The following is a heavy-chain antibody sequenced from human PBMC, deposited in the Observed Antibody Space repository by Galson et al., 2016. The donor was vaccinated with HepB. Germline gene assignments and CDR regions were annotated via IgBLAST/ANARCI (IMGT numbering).Heavy chain of an antibody. V-gene: IGHV1-18*01. D-gene: IGHD2-15*01. J-gene: IGHJ4*02. CDR3: ARDTHYFRSGGLDY. CDR2: ISAYSGDT. CDR1: GYTFNTFG. Sequence: SVKVSCKASGYTFNTFGISWVRQAPGQGLEWMGWISAYSGDTDYPQSVQDRVTMTTATSTSTAYMELRSLRSDDTAVYYCARDTHYFRSGGLDYWGQGTLVTVSS.